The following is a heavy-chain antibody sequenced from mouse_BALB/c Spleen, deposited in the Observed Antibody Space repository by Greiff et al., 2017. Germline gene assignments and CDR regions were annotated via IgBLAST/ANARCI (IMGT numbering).Heavy chain of an antibody. Sequence: VQLQQSGPELVKPGASVKISCKASGYTFTDYNMHWVKQSHGKSLEWIGYIYPYNGGTGYNQKFKSKATLTVDNSSSTAYMELRSLTSEDSAVYYCARTGGSTQYYFDYWGQGTTLTVSS. CDR3: ARTGGSTQYYFDY. D-gene: IGHD1-1*01. J-gene: IGHJ2*01. V-gene: IGHV1S29*02. CDR1: GYTFTDYN. CDR2: IYPYNGGT.